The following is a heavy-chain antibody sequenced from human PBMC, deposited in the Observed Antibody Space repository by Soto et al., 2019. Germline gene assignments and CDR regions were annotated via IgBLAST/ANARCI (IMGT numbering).Heavy chain of an antibody. J-gene: IGHJ4*02. Sequence: PWGSLRLSCAASGFTFSSYWMSWVRQAPGKGLEWVANIKQDGSEKYYVDSVKGRFTISRDNAKNSLYLQMNSLRAEDTAVYYCARDDFYGSGTQPRRWGQGTLVTVSS. CDR2: IKQDGSEK. V-gene: IGHV3-7*01. CDR1: GFTFSSYW. D-gene: IGHD3-10*01. CDR3: ARDDFYGSGTQPRR.